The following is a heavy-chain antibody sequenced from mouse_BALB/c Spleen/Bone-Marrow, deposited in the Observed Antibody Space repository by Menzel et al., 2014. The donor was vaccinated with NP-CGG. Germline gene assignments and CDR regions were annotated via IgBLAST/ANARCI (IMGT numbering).Heavy chain of an antibody. CDR2: IDPANGNT. D-gene: IGHD1-1*01. CDR1: GFNIKDTY. J-gene: IGHJ3*01. V-gene: IGHV14-3*02. CDR3: ASYYYGSSSFAY. Sequence: EVQGVESGAELVKPGASVKLSCTASGFNIKDTYMHWVKQRPEQGLEWIGRIDPANGNTKYDPKFQGKATITADTSSNTAYLQLSSLTSEDTAVYYCASYYYGSSSFAYWGEGTRVTVSA.